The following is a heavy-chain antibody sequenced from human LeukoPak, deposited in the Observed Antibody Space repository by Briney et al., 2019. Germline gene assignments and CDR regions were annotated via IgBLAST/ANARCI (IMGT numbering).Heavy chain of an antibody. CDR1: GDTFTVYY. Sequence: ASVKVSCKPSGDTFTVYYMHWVRQAPGQGLEWMGWINPNSGGTNYAQKFQGRVTITRNTSISTAYMELSSLRSEDTAVYYCARAGLPRDYYYYYMDVWGKGTTVTVSS. CDR3: ARAGLPRDYYYYYMDV. J-gene: IGHJ6*03. D-gene: IGHD5-12*01. V-gene: IGHV1-2*02. CDR2: INPNSGGT.